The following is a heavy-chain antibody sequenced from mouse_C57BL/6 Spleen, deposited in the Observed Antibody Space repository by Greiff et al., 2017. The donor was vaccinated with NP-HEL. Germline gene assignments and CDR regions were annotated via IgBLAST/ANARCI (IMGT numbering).Heavy chain of an antibody. J-gene: IGHJ2*01. V-gene: IGHV1-20*01. CDR1: GYSFTGYF. D-gene: IGHD1-1*01. CDR3: ARSEIMGGSSQYYFDY. CDR2: INPYNGDT. Sequence: EVKLMESGPELVKPGDSVKISCKASGYSFTGYFMNWVMQSHGKSLEWIGRINPYNGDTFYNQKFKGKATLTVDKSSSTAHMELRSLTSEDSAVYYCARSEIMGGSSQYYFDYWGQGTTLTVSS.